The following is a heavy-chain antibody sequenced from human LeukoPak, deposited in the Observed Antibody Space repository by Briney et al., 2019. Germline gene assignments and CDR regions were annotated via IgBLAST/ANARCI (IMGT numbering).Heavy chain of an antibody. CDR1: GFTFSSYA. V-gene: IGHV3-30*04. J-gene: IGHJ4*02. Sequence: GGSLRLSCAASGFTFSSYAMHWVRQAPGKGLEWVAVISYDGSNKYYADSVKGRFTISRDNSKNTLYLQMNSLRAEDTAVYYCVRKGRVVPAASFDYWGQGTLVTVSS. CDR3: VRKGRVVPAASFDY. D-gene: IGHD2-2*01. CDR2: ISYDGSNK.